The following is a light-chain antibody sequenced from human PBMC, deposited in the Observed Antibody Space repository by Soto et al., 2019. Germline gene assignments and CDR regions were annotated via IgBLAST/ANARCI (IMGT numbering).Light chain of an antibody. CDR3: AAWDDSLNGVV. Sequence: QSVLTQPPSASGTPGQRVTISCSGSSSNIGVNTVNWYQQLPGTAPKLLIYSHNQRPSGVPDRFSGSKSGTSASLAISGLQSEDEADYYCAAWDDSLNGVVFGGGTKLTVL. CDR1: SSNIGVNT. J-gene: IGLJ2*01. CDR2: SHN. V-gene: IGLV1-44*01.